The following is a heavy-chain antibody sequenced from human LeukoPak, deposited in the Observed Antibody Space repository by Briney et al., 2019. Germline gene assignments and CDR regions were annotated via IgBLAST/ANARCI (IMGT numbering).Heavy chain of an antibody. J-gene: IGHJ4*02. V-gene: IGHV4-34*01. CDR1: GGSFSGYY. Sequence: SETLSLTCAVYGGSFSGYYWSWIRRPPGKGPEWIGEINHSGSTNYNPSLKSRVTISVDTSKNQFSLKLSSVTAADTAVYYCARGLRYFDWLLGYWGQGTLVTVSS. D-gene: IGHD3-9*01. CDR2: INHSGST. CDR3: ARGLRYFDWLLGY.